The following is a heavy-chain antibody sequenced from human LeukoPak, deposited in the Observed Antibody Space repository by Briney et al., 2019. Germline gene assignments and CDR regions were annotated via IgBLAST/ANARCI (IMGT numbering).Heavy chain of an antibody. D-gene: IGHD1-26*01. CDR2: VGTTGTLT. Sequence: GGSLRLSCAASGFTFGNYVMNWVRQAPGKGLEWVSVVGTTGTLTFYADFVKGRFAISRDNSKNTVYLQMNSLSVDDTAVYYCGRYLDVSVGGNDYWGQGTLVTDSS. V-gene: IGHV3-23*01. CDR3: GRYLDVSVGGNDY. J-gene: IGHJ4*02. CDR1: GFTFGNYV.